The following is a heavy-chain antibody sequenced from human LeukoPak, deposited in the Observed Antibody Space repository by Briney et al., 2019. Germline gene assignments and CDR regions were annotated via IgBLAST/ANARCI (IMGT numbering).Heavy chain of an antibody. V-gene: IGHV3-7*03. J-gene: IGHJ6*04. CDR1: GFTFSSYW. CDR3: ARVEGHYYYYYGMDV. Sequence: GGSLRLSCAASGFTFSSYWMSWFRQAPGEGLEWVANIKQDGSEKYYVDSVKGRFTISRDNARNSLYLQMNSLRAEDTAVYYCARVEGHYYYYYGMDVWGKGTTVTVSS. CDR2: IKQDGSEK.